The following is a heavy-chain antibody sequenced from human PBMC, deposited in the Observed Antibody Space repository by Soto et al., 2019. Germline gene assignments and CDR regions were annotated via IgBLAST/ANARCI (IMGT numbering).Heavy chain of an antibody. CDR1: GGTFSSYA. CDR2: INPNSGGT. CDR3: ARGEGITIFGVVHNWFDP. J-gene: IGHJ5*02. V-gene: IGHV1-2*02. D-gene: IGHD3-3*01. Sequence: ASVKVSCKASGGTFSSYAISWVRQAPGQGLEWMGWINPNSGGTNYAQKFQGRVTMTRDTSISTAYMELSRLRSDDTAVYYCARGEGITIFGVVHNWFDPWGQGTRVTVSS.